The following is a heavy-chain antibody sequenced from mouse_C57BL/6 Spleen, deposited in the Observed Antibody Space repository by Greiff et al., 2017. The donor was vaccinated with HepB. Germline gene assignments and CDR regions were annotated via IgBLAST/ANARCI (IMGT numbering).Heavy chain of an antibody. CDR2: INPNNGGT. CDR3: ARLSAQAEDFYY. V-gene: IGHV1-18*01. CDR1: GYTFTDYN. Sequence: VQLQQSGPELVKPGASVKIPCKASGYTFTDYNMDWVKQSHGKSLEWIGDINPNNGGTIYNQKFKGKATLTVDKSSSTAYMELRSLTSEDTAFYYRARLSAQAEDFYYWGQGTTLTVS. D-gene: IGHD3-2*02. J-gene: IGHJ2*01.